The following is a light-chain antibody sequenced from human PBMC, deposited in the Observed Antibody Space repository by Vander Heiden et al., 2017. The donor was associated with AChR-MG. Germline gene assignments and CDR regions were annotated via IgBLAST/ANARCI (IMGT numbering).Light chain of an antibody. V-gene: IGLV3-1*01. CDR3: QAWDRNSEEV. Sequence: SHELTQPHSVSVSPGQTASITCSGDQLGDKHVCWYQQKSGQSPLLVIYQDTKRPSGIPERFSGSNSGNTATLTISGTQATDEADYYCQAWDRNSEEVFGGGTKLTVL. J-gene: IGLJ3*02. CDR1: QLGDKH. CDR2: QDT.